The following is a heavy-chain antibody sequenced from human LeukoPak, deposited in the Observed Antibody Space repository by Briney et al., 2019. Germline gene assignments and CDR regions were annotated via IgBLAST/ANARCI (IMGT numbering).Heavy chain of an antibody. D-gene: IGHD6-13*01. J-gene: IGHJ5*02. Sequence: GGSLRLSCAASGFTFSSYAMNWVGQAPGKGLEWVSAVSGSGNTYYADSVKGRFTISRDNSKNTLYLQMNSLRAEDTAVYYCARSAAAGNHWFDPWGQGTLVTVSS. CDR3: ARSAAAGNHWFDP. V-gene: IGHV3-23*01. CDR1: GFTFSSYA. CDR2: VSGSGNT.